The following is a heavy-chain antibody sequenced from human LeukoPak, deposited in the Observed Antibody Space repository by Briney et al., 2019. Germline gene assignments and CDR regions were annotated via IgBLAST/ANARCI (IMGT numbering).Heavy chain of an antibody. D-gene: IGHD3-22*01. CDR3: ARGGYYDSRWRFDY. CDR1: GYSISSGYY. CDR2: IYHSGST. V-gene: IGHV4-38-2*02. J-gene: IGHJ4*02. Sequence: SETLSLTCTVSGYSISSGYYWGWIRQPPGEGLEWIGSIYHSGSTYYNPSLKSRVTISVDTSKNQFSLKLSSVTAADTAVYYCARGGYYDSRWRFDYWGQGTLVTVSS.